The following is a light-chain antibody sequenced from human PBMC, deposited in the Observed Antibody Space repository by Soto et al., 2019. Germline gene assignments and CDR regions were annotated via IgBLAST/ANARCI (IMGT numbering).Light chain of an antibody. J-gene: IGKJ5*01. Sequence: AIQLTQSPSSLSASVGDRVTITCRASQGISSALDWYQQKPGKARKLLMYDASSLESGVPSRLRGTGSGKDLTVATSSLQPEDFATYYCQQFNNYHRGVGQRTRLEIK. CDR2: DAS. V-gene: IGKV1D-13*01. CDR3: QQFNNYHRG. CDR1: QGISSA.